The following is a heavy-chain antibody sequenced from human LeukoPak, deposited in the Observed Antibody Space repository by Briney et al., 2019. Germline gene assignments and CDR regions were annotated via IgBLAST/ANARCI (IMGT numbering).Heavy chain of an antibody. J-gene: IGHJ5*02. V-gene: IGHV5-51*01. CDR1: GYSFTSYW. CDR3: ARQNDSSGYYANWFGP. CDR2: IYPGDSDT. Sequence: GESLKISCKGSGYSFTSYWIGWVRQMPGKGLEWMGIIYPGDSDTRYSPSFQGQVTISADKSISTAYLQWSSLKASDTAMYYCARQNDSSGYYANWFGPWGQGTLVTVSS. D-gene: IGHD3-22*01.